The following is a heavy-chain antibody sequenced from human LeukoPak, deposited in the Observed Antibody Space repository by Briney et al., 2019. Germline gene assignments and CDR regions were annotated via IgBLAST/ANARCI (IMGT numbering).Heavy chain of an antibody. Sequence: PSQTLSLTCTVSGGSISSGDYYWSWIRQPPGKGLEWIGYIYYSGSTYYNPSLKSRVTISVDTSKNQFSLKLSSVTAADTAVYYCARGLGGSYSHWFDPWGQGTLVTVSS. CDR3: ARGLGGSYSHWFDP. J-gene: IGHJ5*02. D-gene: IGHD1-26*01. CDR2: IYYSGST. V-gene: IGHV4-30-4*01. CDR1: GGSISSGDYY.